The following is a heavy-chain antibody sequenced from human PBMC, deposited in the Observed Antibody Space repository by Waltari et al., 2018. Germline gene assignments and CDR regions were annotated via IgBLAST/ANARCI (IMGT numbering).Heavy chain of an antibody. CDR2: IWHDGSNE. V-gene: IGHV3-33*01. CDR3: ASQSTTLFDY. D-gene: IGHD2-15*01. Sequence: QVQLVESGGGVVRPGRSLRRPWSAAGFTFSRFGMHWVRQAPGKGLEWVAVIWHDGSNEYYVDSVKGRFTISRDNSKNTLYLQMNSLRAEDSAVYYCASQSTTLFDYWGQGTLVTVSS. CDR1: GFTFSRFG. J-gene: IGHJ4*02.